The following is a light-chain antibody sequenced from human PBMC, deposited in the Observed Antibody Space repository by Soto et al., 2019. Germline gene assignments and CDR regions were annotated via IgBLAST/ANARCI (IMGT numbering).Light chain of an antibody. CDR2: DAS. Sequence: DIQMTQSPSSLSASVGDRVTITCQASQDISNFLNWYQQKPGQAPKLLIYDASNLETGVPSRFSGSGFGTDFTVAISSLQPEDIATYYCQQYDNVPSFTFGPGTRVDVQ. CDR1: QDISNF. J-gene: IGKJ3*01. V-gene: IGKV1-33*01. CDR3: QQYDNVPSFT.